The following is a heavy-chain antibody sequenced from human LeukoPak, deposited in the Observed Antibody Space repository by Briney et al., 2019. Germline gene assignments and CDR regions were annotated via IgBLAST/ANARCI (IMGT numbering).Heavy chain of an antibody. J-gene: IGHJ4*02. CDR3: AREGGFYRPLDY. V-gene: IGHV4-4*03. D-gene: IGHD2/OR15-2a*01. Sequence: PETLSLTCDVSGGSISTTNWWTWVRQPPGGGLEWIGEVHLNGRTHYSPSLESRVTMSVDMSENHVSLQLTSVAAADTAVYYCAREGGFYRPLDYSGPGTLVIVSA. CDR1: GGSISTTNW. CDR2: VHLNGRT.